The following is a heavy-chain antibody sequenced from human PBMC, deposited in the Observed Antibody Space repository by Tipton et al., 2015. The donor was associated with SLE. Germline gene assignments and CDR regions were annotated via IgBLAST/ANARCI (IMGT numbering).Heavy chain of an antibody. V-gene: IGHV3-69-1*01. CDR1: GFIFNNYA. Sequence: SLRLSCTGSGFIFNNYAINWVRQAPGKGLEWVSSIDILSDFNHADSVKGRFTISRDNAKNSLYLQMNSLRAEDTAVYYCANPYSSSWSTWGQGTLVTVSS. D-gene: IGHD6-13*01. CDR3: ANPYSSSWST. J-gene: IGHJ5*02. CDR2: IDILSDF.